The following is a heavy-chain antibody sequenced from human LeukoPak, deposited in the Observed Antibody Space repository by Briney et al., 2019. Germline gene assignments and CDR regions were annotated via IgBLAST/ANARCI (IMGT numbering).Heavy chain of an antibody. J-gene: IGHJ4*02. D-gene: IGHD3-22*01. Sequence: ASVKVSCKASGYTFTSYDINWVRQAPGQGLEWMGGIIPIFGTANYAQKFQGRVTITADESTSTAYMELSSLRSEDTAVYYCARDPPSSYYGSSGYLDYWGQGTLVTVSS. CDR1: GYTFTSYD. CDR3: ARDPPSSYYGSSGYLDY. CDR2: IIPIFGTA. V-gene: IGHV1-69*13.